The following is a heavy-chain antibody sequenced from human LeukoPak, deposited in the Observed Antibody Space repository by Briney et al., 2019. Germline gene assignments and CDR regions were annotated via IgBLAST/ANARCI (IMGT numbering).Heavy chain of an antibody. D-gene: IGHD3-3*01. J-gene: IGHJ4*02. Sequence: SETLSLTCTVSGGSINTYSSYYWSWIRQPPGRGLEWIGSIYHSGSTYYNPSLKSRVTISVDTSKNQFSLKLSSVTAADTAVYYCARDHYDFWSGYYTYFDYWGQGTLVTVSS. CDR2: IYHSGST. CDR3: ARDHYDFWSGYYTYFDY. CDR1: GGSINTYSSYY. V-gene: IGHV4-39*07.